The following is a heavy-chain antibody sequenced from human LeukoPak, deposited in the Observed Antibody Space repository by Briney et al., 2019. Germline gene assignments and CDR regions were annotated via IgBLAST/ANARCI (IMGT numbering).Heavy chain of an antibody. V-gene: IGHV4-4*02. CDR1: GGSISSSNW. J-gene: IGHJ6*03. Sequence: ASETLSLTCAVSGGSISSSNWWSWVRQPPGKGLEWIGEIYHSGSTNYNPSLKSRVTISVDKSKNQFSLKLSSVTAADTAVYYCARMTSYYYHYMDVWGKGTTVTVSS. CDR3: ARMTSYYYHYMDV. CDR2: IYHSGST.